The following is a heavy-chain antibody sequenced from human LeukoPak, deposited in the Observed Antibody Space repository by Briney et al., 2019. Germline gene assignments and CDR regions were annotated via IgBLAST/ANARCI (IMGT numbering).Heavy chain of an antibody. CDR1: GGTFSSYT. Sequence: SVKVSCKASGGTFSSYTISWVRQAPGQGLEWMGRIIPILGIANYAQKFQGRVTITADKSTSTAYMELSSLRSEDTAVYYCARATPGIAVANYWGQGTLVTVSS. V-gene: IGHV1-69*02. CDR3: ARATPGIAVANY. D-gene: IGHD6-19*01. CDR2: IIPILGIA. J-gene: IGHJ4*02.